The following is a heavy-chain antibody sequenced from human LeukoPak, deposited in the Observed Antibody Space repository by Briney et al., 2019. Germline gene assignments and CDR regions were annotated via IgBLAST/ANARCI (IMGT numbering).Heavy chain of an antibody. V-gene: IGHV3-48*02. J-gene: IGHJ4*02. CDR2: ISSSGSGI. CDR1: GFTFSNFW. CDR3: ARDPSVYCSGGSCYLDY. D-gene: IGHD2-15*01. Sequence: GGSLRLSCAASGFTFSNFWMHWVRQAPGKGLEWVSYISSSGSGIYYADSVKGRFTISRDNAKNSLYLQMNSLRDEDTAVYYCARDPSVYCSGGSCYLDYWGQGTLVTVSS.